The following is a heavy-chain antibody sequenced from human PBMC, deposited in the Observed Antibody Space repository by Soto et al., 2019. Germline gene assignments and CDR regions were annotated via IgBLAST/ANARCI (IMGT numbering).Heavy chain of an antibody. CDR2: IYYSGST. D-gene: IGHD3-22*01. CDR1: GGSISSGGYY. V-gene: IGHV4-31*03. Sequence: SETLSLTCTVSGGSISSGGYYWSWIRQHPGKGLEGIGYIYYSGSTYYNPSLKSRVTISVDTSKNQFSLKLSSVTAADTAVDYCARVGPWVPYYYDSSPYTFENWCDPWGQGTLVTVSS. CDR3: ARVGPWVPYYYDSSPYTFENWCDP. J-gene: IGHJ5*02.